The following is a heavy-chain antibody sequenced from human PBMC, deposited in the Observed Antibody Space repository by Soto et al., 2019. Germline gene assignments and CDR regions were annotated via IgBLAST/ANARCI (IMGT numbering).Heavy chain of an antibody. CDR3: AREQQLWAFDI. D-gene: IGHD6-13*01. Sequence: GGSLRLSCAASGFTFSSYAMHWVRQAPGKGLEWVAVISYDGSNKYYADSVKGRFTISRDNSKNTLYLQMNSLRAEDTAVYYCAREQQLWAFDIWGQGTMVTVSS. CDR1: GFTFSSYA. V-gene: IGHV3-30-3*01. J-gene: IGHJ3*02. CDR2: ISYDGSNK.